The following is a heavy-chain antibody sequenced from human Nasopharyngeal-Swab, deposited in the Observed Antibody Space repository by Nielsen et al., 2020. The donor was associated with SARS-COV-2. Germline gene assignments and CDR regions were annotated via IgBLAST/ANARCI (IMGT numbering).Heavy chain of an antibody. D-gene: IGHD3-22*01. CDR1: GFTFSDYY. CDR2: IYSGGRT. Sequence: GESLKISCAASGFTFSDYYMSWVRQAPGKGLEWVSVIYSGGRTYYADSVKGRFTISRDNSKNTLYLQVNSLRAEDTAVYYCASLRAGYYDSSGFHNWYFDLWGRGTLVTVSS. J-gene: IGHJ2*01. V-gene: IGHV3-66*01. CDR3: ASLRAGYYDSSGFHNWYFDL.